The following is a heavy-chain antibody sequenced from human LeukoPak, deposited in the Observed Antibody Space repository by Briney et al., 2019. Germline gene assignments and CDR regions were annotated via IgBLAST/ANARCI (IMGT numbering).Heavy chain of an antibody. CDR1: GGSISSYY. J-gene: IGHJ6*02. CDR2: IYTSGST. D-gene: IGHD5-24*01. Sequence: SETLSLTCTVSGGSISSYYWSWIRQPAGKGLEWIGRIYTSGSTNYNPSLKSRVTMSVDTSKNQFSLKLSSVTAADTAVYHCAGDLDRPTNYYGMDVWGQGTTVTVSS. CDR3: AGDLDRPTNYYGMDV. V-gene: IGHV4-4*07.